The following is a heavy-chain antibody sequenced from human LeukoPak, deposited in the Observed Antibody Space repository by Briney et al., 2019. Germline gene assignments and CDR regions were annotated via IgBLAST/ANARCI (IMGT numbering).Heavy chain of an antibody. CDR1: GGTFSSYA. D-gene: IGHD2-2*01. V-gene: IGHV1-69*13. CDR2: IIPIFGTA. J-gene: IGHJ6*03. CDR3: AGSSISCRKGVLGCYYMDV. Sequence: SVKVSCKASGGTFSSYAISWVRQAPGQGLEWMGGIIPIFGTANYAQKFQGRVTITADESTSTAYMELSSLRSEDTAVYYCAGSSISCRKGVLGCYYMDVWGKGTTVTVSS.